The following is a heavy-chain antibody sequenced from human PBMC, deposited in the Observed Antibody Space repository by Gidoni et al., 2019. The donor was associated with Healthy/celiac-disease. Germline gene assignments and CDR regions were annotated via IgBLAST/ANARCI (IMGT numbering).Heavy chain of an antibody. V-gene: IGHV1-69*04. J-gene: IGHJ3*02. CDR1: GGTFSSYA. CDR2: IIPILGIA. Sequence: QVQLVQSGAEVKKPGSSVKVSCKASGGTFSSYAISWVRQAPGQGLEWMGRIIPILGIANYAQKFQGRVTITADKSTSTAYMELSSLRSEDTAVYYCARGRYTIHLHDAFDIWGQGTMVTVSS. CDR3: ARGRYTIHLHDAFDI. D-gene: IGHD1-26*01.